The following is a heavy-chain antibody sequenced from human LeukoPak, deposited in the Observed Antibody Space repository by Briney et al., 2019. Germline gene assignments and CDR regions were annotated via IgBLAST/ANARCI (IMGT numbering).Heavy chain of an antibody. J-gene: IGHJ4*02. Sequence: PGGSLRLSSSASGFTGPSFAMAWVRQAPGKGLEWVSGIAAGATSTYYADSVKGRFTISRDNSRKTVHLQMNSLRAEDTAVYYCARNPALYYYGSGSYLHWGQGTLVTVSS. D-gene: IGHD3-10*01. CDR3: ARNPALYYYGSGSYLH. CDR1: GFTGPSFA. CDR2: IAAGATST. V-gene: IGHV3-23*01.